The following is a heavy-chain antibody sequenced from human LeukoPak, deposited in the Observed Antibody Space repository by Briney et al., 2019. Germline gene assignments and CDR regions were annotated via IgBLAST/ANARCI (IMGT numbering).Heavy chain of an antibody. CDR3: ARGHMLLWFGELLGPGAFDI. CDR2: INPSGGST. J-gene: IGHJ3*02. D-gene: IGHD3-10*01. CDR1: GYTFTSYY. Sequence: ASVKVSGKASGYTFTSYYMHWVRQAPGQGLEWMGIINPSGGSTSYAQKFQGRVTMTRDASTSTVYMELSSLRSEDTAVYYCARGHMLLWFGELLGPGAFDIWGQGTMVTVSS. V-gene: IGHV1-46*01.